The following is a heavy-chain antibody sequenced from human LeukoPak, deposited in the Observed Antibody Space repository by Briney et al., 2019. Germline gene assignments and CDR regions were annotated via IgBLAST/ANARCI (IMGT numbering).Heavy chain of an antibody. V-gene: IGHV4-59*11. Sequence: PSETLSLTCIVSGGSISGHYWSWIRQPPGMGLEWIGYIYNSDSGSTNYNPSLKSRVTISVDTSKNQFSLKLSSVTAADTAVYYCARGGHYGLDYWGQGTLVTVSS. J-gene: IGHJ4*02. D-gene: IGHD3-10*01. CDR2: IYNSDSGST. CDR3: ARGGHYGLDY. CDR1: GGSISGHY.